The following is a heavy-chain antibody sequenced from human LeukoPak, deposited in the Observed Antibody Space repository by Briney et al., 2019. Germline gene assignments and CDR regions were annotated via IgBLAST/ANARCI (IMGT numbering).Heavy chain of an antibody. CDR3: ARDGNWRLDL. V-gene: IGHV4-59*12. Sequence: SETLSLTCTVSGGSISSYYWSWIRQPPGKGLEWIGYIYYSGSTNYNPSLKSRVTISVDTSKNQFSLKLSSVTPEDTAVYYCARDGNWRLDLWGQGTLVTVSS. D-gene: IGHD1-1*01. J-gene: IGHJ5*02. CDR2: IYYSGST. CDR1: GGSISSYY.